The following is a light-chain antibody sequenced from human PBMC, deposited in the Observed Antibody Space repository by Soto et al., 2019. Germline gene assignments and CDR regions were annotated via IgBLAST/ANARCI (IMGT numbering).Light chain of an antibody. Sequence: EIVLTQSPGTLSLSPGQRATLSCRASQSVSSSYLAWDQQKPGQAPRLLIYGASSRATGIPDRFSGSGSGTDFTLTISRLEPEDFAVYYCQQYGSSPLFTFGPGTKVDMK. CDR2: GAS. V-gene: IGKV3-20*01. CDR1: QSVSSSY. J-gene: IGKJ3*01. CDR3: QQYGSSPLFT.